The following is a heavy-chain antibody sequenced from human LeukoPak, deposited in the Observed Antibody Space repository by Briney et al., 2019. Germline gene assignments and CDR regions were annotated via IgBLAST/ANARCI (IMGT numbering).Heavy chain of an antibody. D-gene: IGHD4-11*01. Sequence: GGSLRLSCAASGFTFSSYSMNWVRQAPGKGLEWVSSISSSSSYIYYADSVKGRFTISRDNAKNSLYLQMNSLRAEDTAVYYCAGATVTTSRYYYYYMDVWGKGTTVTVSS. CDR2: ISSSSSYI. V-gene: IGHV3-21*01. J-gene: IGHJ6*03. CDR1: GFTFSSYS. CDR3: AGATVTTSRYYYYYMDV.